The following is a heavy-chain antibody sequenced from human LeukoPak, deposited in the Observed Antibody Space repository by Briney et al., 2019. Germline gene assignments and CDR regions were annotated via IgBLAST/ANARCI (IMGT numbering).Heavy chain of an antibody. J-gene: IGHJ4*02. CDR2: ISYDGSNK. CDR3: AKMATGH. CDR1: GFTFSSYG. V-gene: IGHV3-30*18. Sequence: PGGSLRLSCAASGFTFSSYGMHWVRQAPRQGLEWVAVISYDGSNKSYADPVKGRFTISRDNSKNTLYLQMNSLRAEDTAVYYCAKMATGHWGQGTLVTVSS. D-gene: IGHD5-24*01.